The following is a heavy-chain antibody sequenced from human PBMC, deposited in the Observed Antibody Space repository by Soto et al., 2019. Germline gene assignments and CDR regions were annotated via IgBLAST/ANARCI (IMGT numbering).Heavy chain of an antibody. Sequence: SETLSLTCSVSGDSISNSRFYWAWIRQPPGEGLEWIGSIYHTGNAYYNPSLKSRVTISVDTSKNQFSLKLTSVTAADAALYYCARDFFDSSDYTTNWFDPWGQGTPVTVSS. CDR2: IYHTGNA. CDR3: ARDFFDSSDYTTNWFDP. J-gene: IGHJ5*02. V-gene: IGHV4-39*01. CDR1: GDSISNSRFY. D-gene: IGHD3-22*01.